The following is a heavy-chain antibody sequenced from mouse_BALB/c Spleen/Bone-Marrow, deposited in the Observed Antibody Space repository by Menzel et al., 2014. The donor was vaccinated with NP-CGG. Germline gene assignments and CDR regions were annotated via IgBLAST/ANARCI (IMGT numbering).Heavy chain of an antibody. V-gene: IGHV1S126*01. J-gene: IGHJ3*01. Sequence: VQLQQSGPQLVRPGASVKIFCKASGYSFTSYWMHWVKQRPGQGLEWIGMIDPSDSETKLNQKFKDKATLTVDKSSSTAYLQLSSPTSEDSAVYYCARRDNAPFAYWGQGTLVTVSA. CDR3: ARRDNAPFAY. D-gene: IGHD1-3*01. CDR2: IDPSDSET. CDR1: GYSFTSYW.